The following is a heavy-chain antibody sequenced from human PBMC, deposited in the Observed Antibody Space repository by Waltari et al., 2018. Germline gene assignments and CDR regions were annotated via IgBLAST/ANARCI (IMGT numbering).Heavy chain of an antibody. CDR2: IYHSGST. V-gene: IGHV4-38-2*02. CDR1: GYSISSGYY. CDR3: ASTLGYCSSTSCPLDY. J-gene: IGHJ4*02. Sequence: QVQLQESGPGLVKPSETLSLTCTVSGYSISSGYYWGWIRQPPGKGLEWIGSIYHSGSTYYNPSRKSRVTISVDTSKNQFSLKLSSVTAADTAVYYCASTLGYCSSTSCPLDYWGQGTLVTVSS. D-gene: IGHD2-2*01.